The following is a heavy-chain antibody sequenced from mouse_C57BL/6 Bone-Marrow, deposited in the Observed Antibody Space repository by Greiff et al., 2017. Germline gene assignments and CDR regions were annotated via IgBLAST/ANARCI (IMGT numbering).Heavy chain of an antibody. CDR3: ARDDSSGYLYYAMDY. Sequence: QVQLQQSGAELVKPGASVKMSCKASGYTFTSYWITWVKQRPGQGLEWIGDIYPGSGSTNHNEKFKSKATLTVDTSSSTAYMQLSSLTSEDSAVYYCARDDSSGYLYYAMDYWGQGTSVTVSS. D-gene: IGHD3-2*02. V-gene: IGHV1-55*01. CDR1: GYTFTSYW. CDR2: IYPGSGST. J-gene: IGHJ4*01.